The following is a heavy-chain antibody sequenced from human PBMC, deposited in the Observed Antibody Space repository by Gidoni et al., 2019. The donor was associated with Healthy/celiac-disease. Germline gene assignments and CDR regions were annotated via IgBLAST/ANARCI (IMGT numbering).Heavy chain of an antibody. CDR1: GGSISSGGYY. D-gene: IGHD3-22*01. CDR3: ARVYYDSSGYYPGAFDI. CDR2: IYYSGST. Sequence: QVQLQESGPGLVKPSQTLSLPCTVSGGSISSGGYYWSWIRQHPGKGLEWIGYIYYSGSTYYNPSLKSLVTISVDTSKNQFSLKLSSVTAADTAVYYCARVYYDSSGYYPGAFDIWGQGTMVTVSS. J-gene: IGHJ3*02. V-gene: IGHV4-31*01.